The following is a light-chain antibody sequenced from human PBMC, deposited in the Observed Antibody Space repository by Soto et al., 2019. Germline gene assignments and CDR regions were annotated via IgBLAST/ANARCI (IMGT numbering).Light chain of an antibody. CDR3: MQALQTPPYT. V-gene: IGKV2-28*01. J-gene: IGKJ2*01. Sequence: DIVMTQSPLSLPVTPGEPASISCRSSQSLLHSNGYNFLDWYLQKPGQSPQLLIYLGSNRASGVPDRFSGSGSGTDFTLKISIVEAEDVGLYYCMQALQTPPYTFGQGTKLEIK. CDR2: LGS. CDR1: QSLLHSNGYNF.